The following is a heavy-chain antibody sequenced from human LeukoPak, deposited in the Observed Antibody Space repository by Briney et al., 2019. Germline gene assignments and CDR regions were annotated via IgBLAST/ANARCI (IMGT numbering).Heavy chain of an antibody. Sequence: PGGSLRLSCAASGFTFSSYSMNWVRQAPGKGLERVSSISSSSSYIYYADSVKGRLTISRDNAKNSLYLQMNSLRAEDTAVYYCARDLYDFWSQTPLDPWGQGTLVTVSS. V-gene: IGHV3-21*01. CDR2: ISSSSSYI. J-gene: IGHJ5*02. CDR1: GFTFSSYS. D-gene: IGHD3-3*01. CDR3: ARDLYDFWSQTPLDP.